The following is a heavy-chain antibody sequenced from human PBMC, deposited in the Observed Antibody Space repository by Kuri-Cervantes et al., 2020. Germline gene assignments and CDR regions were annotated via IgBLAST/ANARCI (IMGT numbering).Heavy chain of an antibody. V-gene: IGHV3-7*01. CDR2: IKQDGSEK. J-gene: IGHJ4*02. CDR3: ARDLRQYYYGSGSYGDY. D-gene: IGHD3-10*01. Sequence: GGSLRLSCAASGFTFSSYAMSWVRQAPGKGLEWVANIKQDGSEKYYVDSVKGRFTISRDNAKNSLYLQMNSLRAEDTAVYYCARDLRQYYYGSGSYGDYWGQGTLVTVSS. CDR1: GFTFSSYA.